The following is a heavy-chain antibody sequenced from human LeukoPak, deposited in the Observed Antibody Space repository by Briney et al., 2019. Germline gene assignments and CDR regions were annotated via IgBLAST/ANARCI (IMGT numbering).Heavy chain of an antibody. D-gene: IGHD3-22*01. Sequence: SETLSLTCAVYGGSFSGYYWSWIRQPPGKGLEWIGEINHSGSTNYNPSLKSRVTISVDTSKNQFSLKLSSVTAADTAVYYCARRRNYYDSSGYYYDYFDYWGQGTLVTVSS. CDR3: ARRRNYYDSSGYYYDYFDY. CDR1: GGSFSGYY. J-gene: IGHJ4*02. V-gene: IGHV4-34*01. CDR2: INHSGST.